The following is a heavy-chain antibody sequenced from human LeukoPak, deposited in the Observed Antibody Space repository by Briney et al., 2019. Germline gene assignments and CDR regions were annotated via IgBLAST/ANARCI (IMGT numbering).Heavy chain of an antibody. CDR1: GFTFSSYG. D-gene: IGHD3-10*01. V-gene: IGHV3-30*18. CDR2: ISYDGSNK. CDR3: AKDEGPLYYGPDY. J-gene: IGHJ4*02. Sequence: PGGSLRLSCAASGFTFSSYGMHWVRQAPGKGLEWVAVISYDGSNKYYADSVKGRFTISRDNSKNTLYLQMNSLRAEDTAVYYCAKDEGPLYYGPDYWGQGTLVTVSS.